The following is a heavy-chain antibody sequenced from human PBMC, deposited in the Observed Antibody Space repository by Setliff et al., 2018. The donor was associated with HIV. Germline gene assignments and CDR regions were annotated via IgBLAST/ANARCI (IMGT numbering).Heavy chain of an antibody. Sequence: ASVKVSCKASGYTFTDYYIHWVRQAPGQELEWMGWINPNSSDTNYAQKFQGRVTMTRDTSISTAYMDLSRLRSDDTAVYYCARRVPPIPSGDLDYWGQGTLVTVSS. D-gene: IGHD4-17*01. CDR1: GYTFTDYY. J-gene: IGHJ4*02. CDR3: ARRVPPIPSGDLDY. CDR2: INPNSSDT. V-gene: IGHV1-2*02.